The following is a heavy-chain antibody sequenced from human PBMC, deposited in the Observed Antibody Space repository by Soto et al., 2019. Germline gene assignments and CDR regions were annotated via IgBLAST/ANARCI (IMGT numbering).Heavy chain of an antibody. CDR3: ARVPEKKKKPYYDFWSGYSANYYYYMDV. Sequence: GGSLRLSCAASGFTFSSYAMHWVRQAPGKGLEYVSAISSNGGSAYYANSVKGRFTISRYNSKNTLYLQMGSLRAEDMAVYYCARVPEKKKKPYYDFWSGYSANYYYYMDVWGKGTTVTVSS. D-gene: IGHD3-3*01. V-gene: IGHV3-64*01. CDR2: ISSNGGSA. J-gene: IGHJ6*03. CDR1: GFTFSSYA.